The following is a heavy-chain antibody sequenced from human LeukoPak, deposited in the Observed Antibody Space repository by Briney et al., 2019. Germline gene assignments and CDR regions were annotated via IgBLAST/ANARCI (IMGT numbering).Heavy chain of an antibody. V-gene: IGHV3-23*01. Sequence: GGSLRLSCAASGFTFSNYVMDWIRQAPGKGLEWVSHIIGRGDRTYYADSVKGRFTISRDNSKNTLFLQMSSLRSEDTAVYHCVKPSVNNGLFGYWGQGTPVTVSS. D-gene: IGHD2-8*01. CDR3: VKPSVNNGLFGY. CDR1: GFTFSNYV. CDR2: IIGRGDRT. J-gene: IGHJ4*02.